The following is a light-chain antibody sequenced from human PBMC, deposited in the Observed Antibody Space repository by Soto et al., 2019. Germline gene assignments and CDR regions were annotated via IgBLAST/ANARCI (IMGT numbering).Light chain of an antibody. CDR3: QQSYTALSIT. CDR1: ETINRH. J-gene: IGKJ5*01. CDR2: AAS. V-gene: IGKV1-39*01. Sequence: DIQMTQSPSSLSASVGDRVTITCRASETINRHLNWYQQQPGKAPKLLIYAASSLQNGVPSRFRGGGSGTDFTLIITNLQPEDCANYYCQQSYTALSITFGQGTRLEIK.